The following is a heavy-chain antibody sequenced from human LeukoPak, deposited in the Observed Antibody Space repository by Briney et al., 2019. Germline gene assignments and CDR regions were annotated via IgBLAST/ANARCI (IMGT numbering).Heavy chain of an antibody. J-gene: IGHJ4*02. Sequence: GGSLRLSCAASGFTFSNYAMSWVRQAPGKGLEWVSAISGSGAGTYYADSVKGRFTISRDNSKNTLYLQMNSLRAEDTAIYYCAKINNIAAAGTCDYWGQGTLVTVSS. CDR1: GFTFSNYA. V-gene: IGHV3-23*01. CDR2: ISGSGAGT. CDR3: AKINNIAAAGTCDY. D-gene: IGHD6-13*01.